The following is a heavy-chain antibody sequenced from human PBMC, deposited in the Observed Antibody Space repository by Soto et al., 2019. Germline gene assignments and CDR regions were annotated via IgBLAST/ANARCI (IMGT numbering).Heavy chain of an antibody. CDR2: INHSGST. CDR3: ARNSRWGWFDP. Sequence: SETLSLTCAVYGGSFSGYYWSWIRQPPGKGLEWIGEINHSGSTNYNPSLKSRVTISVDTSKNQFSLKLSSVTAADTAVYYCARNSRWGWFDPWGQGTLVTVSS. D-gene: IGHD3-16*01. V-gene: IGHV4-34*01. CDR1: GGSFSGYY. J-gene: IGHJ5*02.